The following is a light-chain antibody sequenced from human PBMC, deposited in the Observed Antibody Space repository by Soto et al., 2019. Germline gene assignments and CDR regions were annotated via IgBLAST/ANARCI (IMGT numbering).Light chain of an antibody. CDR3: QDYNSYSEA. Sequence: DIQMTQSPSTLSGYVGDRVTITCRASQTISSWLAWYQQKPGKAPKILLYKASTLKSGVPSRVSGSGSGTELTLTISSLQPDDFAAYYCQDYNSYSEACGQRTKVELK. V-gene: IGKV1-5*03. J-gene: IGKJ1*01. CDR2: KAS. CDR1: QTISSW.